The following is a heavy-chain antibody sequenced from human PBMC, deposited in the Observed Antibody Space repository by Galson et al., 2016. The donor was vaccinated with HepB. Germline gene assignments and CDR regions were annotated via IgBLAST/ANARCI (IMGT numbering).Heavy chain of an antibody. V-gene: IGHV3-33*01. D-gene: IGHD2-15*01. Sequence: SLRLSCAASGFSFSTFGMHWVRQAPGKGLEWVAIMWYDEGSKYYADAVKGRFTVFRDDSKSTLYLQINSLRVEDTAVYYCATMGTDATFDYWGQGILVTVSS. CDR1: GFSFSTFG. J-gene: IGHJ4*02. CDR2: MWYDEGSK. CDR3: ATMGTDATFDY.